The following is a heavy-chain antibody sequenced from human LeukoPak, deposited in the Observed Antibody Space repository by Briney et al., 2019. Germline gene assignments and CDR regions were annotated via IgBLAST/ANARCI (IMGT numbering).Heavy chain of an antibody. CDR2: ISWNSGSI. J-gene: IGHJ4*02. D-gene: IGHD3-9*01. CDR1: GFTFDDYA. V-gene: IGHV3-9*01. Sequence: PGGSLRLSCAASGFTFDDYAMHWVRQAPGKGLEWVSGISWNSGSIGYADSVKGRFTISRDNAEKTLYLQASSLRAEDTAVYYCGLLTGATYDYWGQGTLITVSS. CDR3: GLLTGATYDY.